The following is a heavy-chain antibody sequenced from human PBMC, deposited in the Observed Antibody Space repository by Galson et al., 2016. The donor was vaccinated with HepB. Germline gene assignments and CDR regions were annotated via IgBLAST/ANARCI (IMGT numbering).Heavy chain of an antibody. Sequence: SVKVSCKASGYSFTSYGITWVRQAPGQGLEWMGWISPKKGNTNYAQKLQGRVTMTTDTSTTTAYMDLRSLRSDDTAVYYCARVPGVIPSDYWGQGTLVTVSS. D-gene: IGHD3-10*01. V-gene: IGHV1-18*01. CDR1: GYSFTSYG. CDR3: ARVPGVIPSDY. CDR2: ISPKKGNT. J-gene: IGHJ4*02.